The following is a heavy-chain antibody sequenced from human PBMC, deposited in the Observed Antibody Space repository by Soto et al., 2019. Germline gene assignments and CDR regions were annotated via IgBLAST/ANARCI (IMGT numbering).Heavy chain of an antibody. J-gene: IGHJ4*02. CDR2: INWNGGST. D-gene: IGHD1-26*01. CDR1: GFTFSNYA. Sequence: PGGSLRLSCATSGFTFSNYAMTWARQAPGKGLEWVSGINWNGGSTGYADSVKGRFTISRDNAKNSLYLQMNSLRAEDTALYYCARGRVVGATCPFDYWGQGTLVTVSS. V-gene: IGHV3-20*04. CDR3: ARGRVVGATCPFDY.